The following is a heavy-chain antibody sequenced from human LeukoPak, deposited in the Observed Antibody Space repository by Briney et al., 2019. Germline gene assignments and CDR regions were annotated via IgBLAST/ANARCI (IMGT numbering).Heavy chain of an antibody. CDR2: ISTRSGTI. CDR1: GFTFSNYS. J-gene: IGHJ4*02. CDR3: ARDRGGYEFFDY. V-gene: IGHV3-48*01. D-gene: IGHD5-12*01. Sequence: PGGSLRLSCAASGFTFSNYSMNWVRQAPGKGLEWVSYISTRSGTIYYTDSVKGRFTISRDNAKNSLYLQMNSLRGEDTAVYYCARDRGGYEFFDYWGQGTLVTISS.